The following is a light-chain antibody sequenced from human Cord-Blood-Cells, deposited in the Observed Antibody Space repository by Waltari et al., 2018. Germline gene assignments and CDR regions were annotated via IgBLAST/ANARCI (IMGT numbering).Light chain of an antibody. CDR2: GAS. J-gene: IGKJ1*01. V-gene: IGKV3-20*01. CDR3: QQYCSSPRT. CDR1: QSVSSSY. Sequence: ETVLMQSPRTLSFSPGGKTTLFCRASQSVSSSYLAWYQQKPGKAPKLLIYGASTRATGIPDRFSGSGSGTDFTLTISRLESEDFAVYYCQQYCSSPRTFGQGTKLEIK.